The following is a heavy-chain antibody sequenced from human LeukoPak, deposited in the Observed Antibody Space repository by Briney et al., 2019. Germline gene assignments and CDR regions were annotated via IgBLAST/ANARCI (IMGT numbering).Heavy chain of an antibody. D-gene: IGHD6-19*01. CDR2: IWYDGSNK. Sequence: GRSLRLSCAASGFTFSSYGMHWVRQAPGKGLEWAAVIWYDGSNKYYADSVKGRFTISRDNSKNTLYLQMNSLRAEDTAVYYCAREGTVAAIGGFDYWGQGTLVTVSS. CDR3: AREGTVAAIGGFDY. V-gene: IGHV3-33*01. J-gene: IGHJ4*02. CDR1: GFTFSSYG.